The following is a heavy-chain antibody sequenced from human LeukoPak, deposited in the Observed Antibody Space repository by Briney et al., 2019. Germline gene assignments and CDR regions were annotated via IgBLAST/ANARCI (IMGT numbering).Heavy chain of an antibody. V-gene: IGHV3-7*01. J-gene: IGHJ6*04. CDR2: INPDGSEK. CDR1: GFTFSSYW. Sequence: LTGGSLRLSCAASGFTFSSYWMTWVRQAPGKGLEWVANINPDGSEKYYVDSVKGRFTISRDNAKNSLSVQMNSLRAEDTAVYYCAELGITMIGGVWGKGTTVTISS. CDR3: AELGITMIGGV. D-gene: IGHD3-10*02.